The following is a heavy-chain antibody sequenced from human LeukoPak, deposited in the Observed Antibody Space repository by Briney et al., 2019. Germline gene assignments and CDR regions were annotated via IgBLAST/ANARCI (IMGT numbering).Heavy chain of an antibody. J-gene: IGHJ4*02. CDR1: GYTFTSYA. Sequence: ASVKVSCKASGYTFTSYAMNWVRQAPGQGLEWMGWINTNTGNPTYAQGFTGRFVFSLDTSVSTAYLQISSLKAEDTAVYYCARELDYYDSSGYYLPDYWGQGTLVTVSS. V-gene: IGHV7-4-1*02. CDR2: INTNTGNP. D-gene: IGHD3-22*01. CDR3: ARELDYYDSSGYYLPDY.